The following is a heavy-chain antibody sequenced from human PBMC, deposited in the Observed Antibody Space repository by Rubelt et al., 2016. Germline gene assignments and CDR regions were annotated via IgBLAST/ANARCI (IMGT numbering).Heavy chain of an antibody. CDR3: AKDVYASVYWYFDL. V-gene: IGHV3-9*01. J-gene: IGHJ2*01. Sequence: EVQLVESRGGLVQPGRSLRLSCAASGFSFDDYAMHWVRQDPGKGLEWVSGISRNSDAIGYGDSVQGRFTISRDNAKNSLYLQMNSLRAEDTALYYCAKDVYASVYWYFDLWGRGTLVTVSS. CDR1: GFSFDDYA. D-gene: IGHD2/OR15-2a*01. CDR2: ISRNSDAI.